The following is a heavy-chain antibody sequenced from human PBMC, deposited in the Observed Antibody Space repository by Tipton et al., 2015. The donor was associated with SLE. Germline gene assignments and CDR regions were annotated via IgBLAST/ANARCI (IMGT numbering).Heavy chain of an antibody. V-gene: IGHV4-34*01. J-gene: IGHJ2*01. D-gene: IGHD6-6*01. Sequence: TLSLTCAVYGGSFSGYYWSWIRQPPGKGLEWIGEINHSGSTNYNPSLKSRGTISVDTSKNQFSLKLSSVTAADTAVYYCARADGAARLWYFDLWGRGTLVTVSS. CDR1: GGSFSGYY. CDR2: INHSGST. CDR3: ARADGAARLWYFDL.